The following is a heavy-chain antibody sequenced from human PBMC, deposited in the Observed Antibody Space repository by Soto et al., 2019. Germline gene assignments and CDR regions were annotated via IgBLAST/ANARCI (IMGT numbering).Heavy chain of an antibody. J-gene: IGHJ6*02. V-gene: IGHV4-61*01. CDR3: ARGSHCGGDCYSGYYYYYGMDV. D-gene: IGHD2-21*02. CDR1: GGSVSSGRNY. Sequence: SETLSLTCTVSGGSVSSGRNYWNWIGQPPGKGLEWIGYMYYSGSTNYNPSLKSRVTISVDTSKNQFSLKLTSVTAADTAVYYCARGSHCGGDCYSGYYYYYGMDVWGQGTTVTVSS. CDR2: MYYSGST.